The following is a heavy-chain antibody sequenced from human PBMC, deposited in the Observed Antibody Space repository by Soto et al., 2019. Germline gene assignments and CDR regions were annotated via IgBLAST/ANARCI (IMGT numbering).Heavy chain of an antibody. D-gene: IGHD2-2*01. CDR2: MYYSGST. CDR1: GGSISSYY. V-gene: IGHV4-59*12. J-gene: IGHJ5*02. Sequence: TLSLTCTVSGGSISSYYWSWIRQPPGKGLEWIGNMYYSGSTNNNSSLKSRVTISVDTSKNHFSLKLRSVTAADTAVYYCARVPDRWGQGTLVTVSS. CDR3: ARVPDR.